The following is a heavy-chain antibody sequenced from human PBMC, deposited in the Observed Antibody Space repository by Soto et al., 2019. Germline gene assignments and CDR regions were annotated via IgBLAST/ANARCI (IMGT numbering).Heavy chain of an antibody. CDR1: GGSISSGGYY. CDR2: IYYSGST. V-gene: IGHV4-31*03. D-gene: IGHD3-10*01. Sequence: QVQLQESGPGLVKPSQTLSLTCTVSGGSISSGGYYWSLIRQHPWNGLEWIGYIYYSGSTYYNPSLKIRVTISVATSNNPYSLKLRSVTAADTAVYYCARDVVRGVIITGFDYWGQGTLVTVSS. J-gene: IGHJ4*02. CDR3: ARDVVRGVIITGFDY.